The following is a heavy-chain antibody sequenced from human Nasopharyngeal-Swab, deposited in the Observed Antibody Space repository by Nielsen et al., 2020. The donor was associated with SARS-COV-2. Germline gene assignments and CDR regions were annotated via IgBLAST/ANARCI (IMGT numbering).Heavy chain of an antibody. J-gene: IGHJ5*02. Sequence: GESLKISCAASGFTFSDYYMSWIRQAPGKGLEWVSYISSSGSTIYYADSVKGRFTISRDNAKNSLYLQMNSLRAKDTAVYYCARPTFYGDYGGWFDPWGQGTLVTVSS. CDR2: ISSSGSTI. CDR3: ARPTFYGDYGGWFDP. D-gene: IGHD4-17*01. CDR1: GFTFSDYY. V-gene: IGHV3-11*04.